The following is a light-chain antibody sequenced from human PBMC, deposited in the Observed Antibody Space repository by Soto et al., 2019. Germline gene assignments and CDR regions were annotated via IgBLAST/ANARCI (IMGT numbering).Light chain of an antibody. V-gene: IGKV3D-15*01. J-gene: IGKJ5*01. CDR3: QQHNNWPPIT. CDR2: DAS. Sequence: EIVLTQSPGPLSLSPGEKATLSCRASQSVSNTYLAWYQQKPGQAPRLLIYDASSRATGIPARFSGSGSGTEFTLTISSLQSEDFAVYYCQQHNNWPPITFGQGTRLEIK. CDR1: QSVSNTY.